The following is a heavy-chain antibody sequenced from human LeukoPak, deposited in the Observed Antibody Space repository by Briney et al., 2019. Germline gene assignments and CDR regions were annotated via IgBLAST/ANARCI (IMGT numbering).Heavy chain of an antibody. J-gene: IGHJ4*02. CDR2: IKQDGTEK. CDR3: ARLSEMFRGPQVIYNFDY. V-gene: IGHV3-7*01. Sequence: GGSLRLSCGASGFTFTTYWMSWVRQAPGKGLEWVANIKQDGTEKYYVDSVKSRFTISRDYARNSLYLQLNSLRAEDTAVYYCARLSEMFRGPQVIYNFDYWGQGTLVTVSS. D-gene: IGHD3-10*01. CDR1: GFTFTTYW.